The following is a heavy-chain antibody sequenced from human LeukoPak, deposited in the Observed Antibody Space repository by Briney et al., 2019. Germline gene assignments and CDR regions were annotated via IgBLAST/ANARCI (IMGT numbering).Heavy chain of an antibody. J-gene: IGHJ4*02. Sequence: GRSLRLSCAASGFTFSSYAMHWVRQAPGKGLEWVAVISYDGSNKYYADSVKGRFTISRDNSKNTLYLQMNSLRAEDTAVYYCARHYYDSVAHYFDYWGQGTLVTVAS. CDR1: GFTFSSYA. D-gene: IGHD3-22*01. CDR2: ISYDGSNK. CDR3: ARHYYDSVAHYFDY. V-gene: IGHV3-30-3*01.